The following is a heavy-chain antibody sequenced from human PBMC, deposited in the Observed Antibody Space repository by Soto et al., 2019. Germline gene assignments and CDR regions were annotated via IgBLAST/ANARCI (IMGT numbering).Heavy chain of an antibody. CDR2: INHSGST. CDR3: ARRPRPYYDILTGYGVYAFDI. J-gene: IGHJ3*02. Sequence: SETLSLTCAVYGGSFSGYYWSWIRQPPGKGLEWIGEINHSGSTNYNPSLKSRVTISVDTSKNQFSLKLSSVTAADTAVYYCARRPRPYYDILTGYGVYAFDIPGQGTRVTVSS. CDR1: GGSFSGYY. D-gene: IGHD3-9*01. V-gene: IGHV4-34*01.